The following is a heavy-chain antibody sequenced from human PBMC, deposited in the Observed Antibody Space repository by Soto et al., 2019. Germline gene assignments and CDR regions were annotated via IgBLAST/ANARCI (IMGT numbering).Heavy chain of an antibody. V-gene: IGHV4-39*01. CDR2: IYYSGST. D-gene: IGHD3-10*01. CDR3: AILYGSGSYSLYYYYGMDV. CDR1: GGSISSSSYY. J-gene: IGHJ6*02. Sequence: ASETLSLTCAVSGGSISSSSYYWGWIRQPPGKGLEWIGSIYYSGSTYYNPSLKSRVTISVDTSKNQFSLKLSSVTAADTAVYYCAILYGSGSYSLYYYYGMDVWGQGTTVTVSS.